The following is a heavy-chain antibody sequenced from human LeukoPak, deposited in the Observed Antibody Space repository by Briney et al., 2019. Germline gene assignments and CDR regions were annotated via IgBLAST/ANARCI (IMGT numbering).Heavy chain of an antibody. V-gene: IGHV4-30-4*01. CDR3: ATYYAGRGGSGY. J-gene: IGHJ4*02. Sequence: SETLSLTCTVSGASISSCAYHWSWIRQPPGKGLEWLGYSGSTNYNPSLNGRGTISVDTSKHQFSLRLRSVTAADTAVYLCATYYAGRGGSGYWGQGTLVTVSS. CDR2: SGST. CDR1: GASISSCAYH. D-gene: IGHD3-10*01.